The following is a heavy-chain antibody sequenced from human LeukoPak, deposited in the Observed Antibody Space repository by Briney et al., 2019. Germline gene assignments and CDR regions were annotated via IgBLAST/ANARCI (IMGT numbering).Heavy chain of an antibody. V-gene: IGHV1-8*03. CDR1: GYTFTSYD. J-gene: IGHJ4*02. Sequence: GASVKVSCKASGYTFTSYDINWVRQATGQGLEWMGWINPNSGNTGYAQKFQGRVTITRNTSISTAYMELSSLRSEDTAVYYCARAGRITMVRGVYYFDYWGQGTLVTVSS. D-gene: IGHD3-10*01. CDR2: INPNSGNT. CDR3: ARAGRITMVRGVYYFDY.